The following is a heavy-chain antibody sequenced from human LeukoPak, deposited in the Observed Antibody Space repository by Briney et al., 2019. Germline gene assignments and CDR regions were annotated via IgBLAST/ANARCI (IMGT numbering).Heavy chain of an antibody. J-gene: IGHJ4*02. V-gene: IGHV3-11*04. D-gene: IGHD3-3*01. CDR1: GFTFSDYF. CDR2: ISGSGSII. CDR3: ARVLSGYSFPSYFDY. Sequence: GGSLRLSCAASGFTFSDYFMTWIRQAPGKGLESVSYISGSGSIIHYADSVKGRFTISRDNAKNSLYLQMNSLRAEDTAVYYCARVLSGYSFPSYFDYWGQGTLVTVSS.